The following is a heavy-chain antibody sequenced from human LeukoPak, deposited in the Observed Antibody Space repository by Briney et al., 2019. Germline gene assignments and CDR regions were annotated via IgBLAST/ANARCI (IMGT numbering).Heavy chain of an antibody. CDR3: ARGDILDV. J-gene: IGHJ6*02. V-gene: IGHV4-39*07. Sequence: SETLSLTCSVSGGSISSGSYYWDWIRQPPGKGLEWIGSIYYSGSTYYNPSLKSRVTISVDTSKNQFSLKLSSVTAADTAVYYCARGDILDVWGQGTTVTVSS. CDR1: GGSISSGSYY. CDR2: IYYSGST. D-gene: IGHD3-9*01.